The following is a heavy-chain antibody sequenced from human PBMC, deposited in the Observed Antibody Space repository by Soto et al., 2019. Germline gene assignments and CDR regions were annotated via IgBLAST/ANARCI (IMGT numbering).Heavy chain of an antibody. D-gene: IGHD5-12*01. CDR3: ARDSRWLQLLSYYGMDV. Sequence: GASVKVSCKASGYTFTSYYMHWVRHAPGQGLEWMGIINPSGGSTSYAQKFQGRVTMTRDTSTSTVYMELSSLRSEDTAVYYCARDSRWLQLLSYYGMDVWGQGTTVTVSS. J-gene: IGHJ6*02. CDR1: GYTFTSYY. CDR2: INPSGGST. V-gene: IGHV1-46*01.